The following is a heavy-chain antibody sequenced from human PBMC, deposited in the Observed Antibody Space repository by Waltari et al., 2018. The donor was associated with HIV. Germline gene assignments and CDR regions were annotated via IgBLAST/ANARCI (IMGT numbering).Heavy chain of an antibody. J-gene: IGHJ3*01. CDR1: GFTVSNNF. CDR3: AREEAVTARGGIDV. D-gene: IGHD3-10*01. V-gene: IGHV3-66*01. Sequence: EVQLVDSGGGLVQPGGSLRLSCAASGFTVSNNFMSWVRQAPGKGLEWVSVIYSGGSTYDADSVKGRFTISRDNSKNTLYLQMNSLRVEDTAVYYCAREEAVTARGGIDVWGQGTMVTVSS. CDR2: IYSGGST.